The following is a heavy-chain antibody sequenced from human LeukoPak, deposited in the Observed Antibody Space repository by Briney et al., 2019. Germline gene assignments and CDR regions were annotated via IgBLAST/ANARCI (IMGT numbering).Heavy chain of an antibody. Sequence: GGSLRLSCAASGFTFSSYAMHWVRQAPGKGLEWVAVISYDGSNKYYADSVKGRFTISRDNSKNTLYLQMNSLRAEDTAVYYCARTLLDATIAVATEDWYGMDVWGQGTTVTVSS. CDR2: ISYDGSNK. D-gene: IGHD6-19*01. CDR1: GFTFSSYA. J-gene: IGHJ6*02. V-gene: IGHV3-30*04. CDR3: ARTLLDATIAVATEDWYGMDV.